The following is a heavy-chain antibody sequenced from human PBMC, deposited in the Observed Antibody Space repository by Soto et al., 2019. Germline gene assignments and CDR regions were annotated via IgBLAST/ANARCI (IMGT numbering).Heavy chain of an antibody. Sequence: PGGSLRLSCAASGFTFDDYAMHWVRQAPGKGLEWVSGISWNSGSIGYADSVKGRFTISRDNAKNSLYLQMNSLRAEDTALYYCAKDGRYDSSGYWSYGMDVWGQGTTVTVSS. CDR2: ISWNSGSI. CDR3: AKDGRYDSSGYWSYGMDV. V-gene: IGHV3-9*01. D-gene: IGHD3-22*01. CDR1: GFTFDDYA. J-gene: IGHJ6*02.